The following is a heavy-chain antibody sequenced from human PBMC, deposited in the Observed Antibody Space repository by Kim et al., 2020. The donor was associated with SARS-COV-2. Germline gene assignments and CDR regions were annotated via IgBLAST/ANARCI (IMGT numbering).Heavy chain of an antibody. J-gene: IGHJ3*02. CDR1: GFTFSSYA. CDR3: ARAMYYDFWSGYYFAFD. CDR2: ISYDGSNK. D-gene: IGHD3-3*01. Sequence: GGSLRLSCAASGFTFSSYAMHWVRQAPGKGLEWVAVISYDGSNKYYADSVKGRFTISRDNSKNTLYLQMNSLRAEDTAVYYCARAMYYDFWSGYYFAFD. V-gene: IGHV3-30-3*01.